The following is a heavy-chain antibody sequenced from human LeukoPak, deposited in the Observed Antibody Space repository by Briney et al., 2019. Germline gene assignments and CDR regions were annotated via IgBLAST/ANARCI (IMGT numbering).Heavy chain of an antibody. CDR1: GGSISSYY. CDR3: ARDHPSYDFWSGYYGDYYMDV. J-gene: IGHJ6*03. CDR2: IYYSGST. V-gene: IGHV4-59*01. Sequence: SETLSLTCTVSGGSISSYYWSWIRQPPGKGLEWVGYIYYSGSTNYNPSLKSRVTISVDPSKNQFSLKLSSVTAADTAVYYCARDHPSYDFWSGYYGDYYMDVWGKGTTVTVSS. D-gene: IGHD3-3*01.